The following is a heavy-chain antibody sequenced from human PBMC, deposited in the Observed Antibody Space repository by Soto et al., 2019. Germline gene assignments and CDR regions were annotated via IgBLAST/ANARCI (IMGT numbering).Heavy chain of an antibody. D-gene: IGHD1-20*01. J-gene: IGHJ5*02. CDR2: ISSSGSTI. CDR1: GFTFSAYS. CDR3: ASGRPSVITGDSYH. Sequence: EVQLVESGGGLVRPGGSLRLSCAASGFTFSAYSMNWVRQAPEKGLEWVSSISSSGSTIYYADSVKGRFTISRDNAKNTRLLQMNTLGVDYATVYYCASGRPSVITGDSYHWGEGTLVTVSS. V-gene: IGHV3-21*02.